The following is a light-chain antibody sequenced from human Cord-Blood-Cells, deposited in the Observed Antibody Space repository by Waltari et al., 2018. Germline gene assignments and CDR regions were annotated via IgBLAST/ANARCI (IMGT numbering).Light chain of an antibody. CDR2: DVS. V-gene: IGLV2-14*03. Sequence: QSALTQPASVSGSPGQSITIPCTGTRSDVGGYNYVSWYQHHPGKAPKLMIYDVSNRPSGVSNRFSGSKSGNTASLTISGLQAEDEADYYCSSYTSSSTPWVFGGGTKLTVL. CDR3: SSYTSSSTPWV. J-gene: IGLJ3*02. CDR1: RSDVGGYNY.